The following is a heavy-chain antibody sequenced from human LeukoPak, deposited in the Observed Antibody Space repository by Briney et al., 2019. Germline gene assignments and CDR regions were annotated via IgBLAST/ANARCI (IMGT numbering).Heavy chain of an antibody. CDR3: ARDLLLSSVFDP. J-gene: IGHJ5*02. V-gene: IGHV4-4*07. D-gene: IGHD3-10*01. Sequence: PAETLSLTCTVSGGSISSYYWSWIRQPAGRGLEWIGRIYSSGSTYYNPSLKSRVTISVDTSKNQFSLKLSSVTAADTAVYYCARDLLLSSVFDPWGQGTLVTVSS. CDR2: IYSSGST. CDR1: GGSISSYY.